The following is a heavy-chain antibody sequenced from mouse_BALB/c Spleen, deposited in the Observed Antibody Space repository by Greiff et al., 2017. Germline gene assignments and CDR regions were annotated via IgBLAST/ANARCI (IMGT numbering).Heavy chain of an antibody. CDR2: IYPGGGYT. D-gene: IGHD2-2*01. CDR1: GYTFTNYW. CDR3: ASPLRGYDEAFAY. Sequence: QVQLKQSGAELVRPGTSVKISCKASGYTFTNYWLGWVKQRPGHGLEWIGDIYPGGGYTNYNEKFKGKATLTADTSSSTAYMQLSSLTSEDSAVYFCASPLRGYDEAFAYWGQGTLVTVSA. J-gene: IGHJ3*01. V-gene: IGHV1-63*02.